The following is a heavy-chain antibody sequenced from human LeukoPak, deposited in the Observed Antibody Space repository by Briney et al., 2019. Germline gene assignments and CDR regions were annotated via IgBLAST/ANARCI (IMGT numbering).Heavy chain of an antibody. V-gene: IGHV1-18*01. CDR3: ARARGQSEPNWDFDY. D-gene: IGHD7-27*01. Sequence: ASVKVSCKASGYTFTSYGISWVRQAPGQGLEWMGWISAYNGNTNYAQKLQGRVTMTTDTSTSTAYMELRSLRSDDTAVYYCARARGQSEPNWDFDYWGQGTLVTVSS. CDR2: ISAYNGNT. CDR1: GYTFTSYG. J-gene: IGHJ4*02.